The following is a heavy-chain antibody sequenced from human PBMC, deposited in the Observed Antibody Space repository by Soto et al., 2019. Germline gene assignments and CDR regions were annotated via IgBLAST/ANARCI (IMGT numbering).Heavy chain of an antibody. D-gene: IGHD3-9*01. CDR3: AKEGQYYDILTGYYWDGMDV. J-gene: IGHJ6*02. CDR1: GFTFSSYA. CDR2: ISGSGGST. V-gene: IGHV3-23*01. Sequence: GGSLRLSCAASGFTFSSYAMSWVRQAPGKGLEWVSAISGSGGSTYYADSVKGRFTISRDNSKNTLYLQMNSLRAEDTAVYYCAKEGQYYDILTGYYWDGMDVWGQGTTVTVS.